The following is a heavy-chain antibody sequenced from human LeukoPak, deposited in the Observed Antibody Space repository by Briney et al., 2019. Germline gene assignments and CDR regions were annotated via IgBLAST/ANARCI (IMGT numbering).Heavy chain of an antibody. CDR3: AKVAQAVTGSIDY. J-gene: IGHJ4*02. Sequence: GGSLRLSCAASGFTFSSHSMNWVRQAPGKGLEWVSSISGSSSYINYADSVKGRFTISRDNAQNSLFLQLNSLRAEDTAVYYCAKVAQAVTGSIDYWGQGTLVTVSS. V-gene: IGHV3-21*04. CDR2: ISGSSSYI. D-gene: IGHD6-19*01. CDR1: GFTFSSHS.